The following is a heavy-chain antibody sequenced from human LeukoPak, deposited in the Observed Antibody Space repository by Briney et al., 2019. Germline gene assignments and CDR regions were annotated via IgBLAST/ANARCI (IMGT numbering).Heavy chain of an antibody. CDR2: IRFDGTNK. CDR3: GKPASLGGPSSGFEF. J-gene: IGHJ3*01. V-gene: IGHV3-30*02. CDR1: GFNFSSYG. Sequence: GGSLRLSCAASGFNFSSYGMHWVRQAPGKGLEWVTFIRFDGTNKYYADSVKGRFTISRDNSKNILYLQMNSLRGDDTAVYYWGKPASLGGPSSGFEFLGQGNKVFVSS. D-gene: IGHD3-16*01.